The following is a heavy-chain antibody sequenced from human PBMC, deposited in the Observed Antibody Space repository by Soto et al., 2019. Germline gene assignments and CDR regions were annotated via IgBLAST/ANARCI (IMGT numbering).Heavy chain of an antibody. V-gene: IGHV1-3*01. D-gene: IGHD3-22*01. Sequence: GASVKVSCKASGYTFTSYAMHWVRQAPGQRLEWMGWINAGNGNTKYSQKFQGRVTITRDTSASTAYMELSSLRSEDTAVYYCARAMYYYDSSGYPIDYWGQGTLVTVS. CDR1: GYTFTSYA. CDR3: ARAMYYYDSSGYPIDY. CDR2: INAGNGNT. J-gene: IGHJ4*02.